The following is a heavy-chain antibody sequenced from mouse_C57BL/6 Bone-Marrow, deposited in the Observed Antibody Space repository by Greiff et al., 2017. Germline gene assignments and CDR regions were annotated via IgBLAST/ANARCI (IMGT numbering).Heavy chain of an antibody. V-gene: IGHV1-54*01. J-gene: IGHJ2*01. CDR3: ARSGHSDY. CDR2: INPGSGGT. D-gene: IGHD3-1*01. CDR1: GYAFTNYL. Sequence: QVQLQQSGAELVRPGTSVKVSCKASGYAFTNYLIEWVKQRPGQGLEWIGVINPGSGGTNYNEKFKGKATLTADKSSSTAYMQLSSLTSEDSAVYFCARSGHSDYWGQGTTLTVSS.